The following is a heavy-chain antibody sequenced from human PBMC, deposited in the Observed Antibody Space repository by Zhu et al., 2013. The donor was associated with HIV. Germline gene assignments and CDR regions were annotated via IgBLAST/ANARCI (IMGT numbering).Heavy chain of an antibody. CDR2: LGGGGGST. CDR1: GFTFSSYA. J-gene: IGHJ4*02. CDR3: AKHASDYGDFNSNFDY. D-gene: IGHD4-17*01. Sequence: VQLLESGGGLVQPGGSLRLSCAASGFTFSSYAMSWVRQAPGKGLEWVSALGGGGGSTYYADSVKGRFTISRDSSKNTLYLQMRSLRAEDTAVYYCAKHASDYGDFNSNFDYWGQGTLVTVSS. V-gene: IGHV3-23*01.